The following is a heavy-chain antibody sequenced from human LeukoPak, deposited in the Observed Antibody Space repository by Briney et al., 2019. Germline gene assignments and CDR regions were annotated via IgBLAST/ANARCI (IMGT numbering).Heavy chain of an antibody. J-gene: IGHJ4*02. Sequence: PGESLKISCKGSGYSFTSYWIGWVRQMPGKGLXXXXXXYPGDSDTRYSPSFQGQVTISADKSISTAYLQWSSLKASDTAMYYCARSYYDFWSGYSPFCYWGQGTLVTVSS. D-gene: IGHD3-3*01. CDR2: XYPGDSDT. V-gene: IGHV5-51*01. CDR1: GYSFTSYW. CDR3: ARSYYDFWSGYSPFCY.